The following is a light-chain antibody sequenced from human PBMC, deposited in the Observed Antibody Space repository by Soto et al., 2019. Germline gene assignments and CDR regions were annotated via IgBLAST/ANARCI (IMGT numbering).Light chain of an antibody. J-gene: IGKJ2*01. V-gene: IGKV1-5*01. Sequence: DMQMTQSPSTLSASVGDRVTITCRASQNFNRWLAWYQHRPGKAPKLLMYDASNLESGVPSRFSGSGSGTEFSDTISTLLPDDQPTYYCQKYNSFFGHGTKLEIK. CDR3: QKYNSF. CDR1: QNFNRW. CDR2: DAS.